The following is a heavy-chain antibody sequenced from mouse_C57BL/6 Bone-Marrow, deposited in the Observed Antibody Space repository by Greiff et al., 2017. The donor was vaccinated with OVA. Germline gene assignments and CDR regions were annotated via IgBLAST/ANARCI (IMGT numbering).Heavy chain of an antibody. CDR3: ARRGYGSSYVGWFAY. V-gene: IGHV2-2*01. Sequence: VKLVESGPGLVQPSQSLSITCTVSGFSLTSYGVHWVRQSPGKGLEWLGVIWSGGSTDYNAAFISRLSISKDNSKSQVFFTMNSLQADDTAIYYCARRGYGSSYVGWFAYWGQGTLVTVSA. D-gene: IGHD1-1*01. CDR1: GFSLTSYG. J-gene: IGHJ3*01. CDR2: IWSGGST.